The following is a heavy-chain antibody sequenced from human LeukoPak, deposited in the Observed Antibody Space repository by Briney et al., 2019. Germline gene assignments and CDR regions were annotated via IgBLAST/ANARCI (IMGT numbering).Heavy chain of an antibody. D-gene: IGHD6-19*01. V-gene: IGHV5-10-1*01. Sequence: GESLKISCKGSGYSFTSYWISWVRQMPGKGLEWMGRIDPSDSYTNYSPSFQGHVTISADKSISTAYLQWSSLKASDTAMYCCARRGIAVAYDAFDIWGQGTMVTVSS. CDR3: ARRGIAVAYDAFDI. CDR1: GYSFTSYW. CDR2: IDPSDSYT. J-gene: IGHJ3*02.